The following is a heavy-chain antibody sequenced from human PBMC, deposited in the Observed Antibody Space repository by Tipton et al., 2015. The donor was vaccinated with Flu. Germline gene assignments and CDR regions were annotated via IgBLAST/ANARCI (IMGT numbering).Heavy chain of an antibody. CDR3: ARGAAGYGCSTTSCQEFDY. V-gene: IGHV4-4*02. Sequence: TLSLTCAVSSEPISSDYWWSWVRQPQPPGKGLEWIGEIYYTGGTNYNPSLKSRVTISVDEAKNQFSLDLRFVTTADTAVYYCARGAAGYGCSTTSCQEFDYWGQGTLVTVSS. CDR1: SEPISSDYW. CDR2: IYYTGGT. J-gene: IGHJ4*02. D-gene: IGHD2-2*01.